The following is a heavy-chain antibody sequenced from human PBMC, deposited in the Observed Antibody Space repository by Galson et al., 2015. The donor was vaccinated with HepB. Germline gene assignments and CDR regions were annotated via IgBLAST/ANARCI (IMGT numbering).Heavy chain of an antibody. CDR3: AREPRTRRYYYDSSTYGPVDY. V-gene: IGHV3-30*04. CDR2: TSYDEMYK. D-gene: IGHD3-22*01. CDR1: GFTFTNYA. J-gene: IGHJ4*02. Sequence: SLRLSCAASGFTFTNYAMHWVRQAPGEGLEWVAVTSYDEMYKYYTDSVRGRFTISRDNSKNTLYLQMNSVRTEDTAVYYCAREPRTRRYYYDSSTYGPVDYWGQGSLVTVSS.